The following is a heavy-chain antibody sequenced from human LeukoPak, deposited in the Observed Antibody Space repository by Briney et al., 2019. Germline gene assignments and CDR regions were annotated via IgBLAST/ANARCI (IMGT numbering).Heavy chain of an antibody. J-gene: IGHJ4*02. CDR3: AKETSSGNFVTIDC. V-gene: IGHV3-30-3*01. D-gene: IGHD1-26*01. CDR1: GFTFSSYA. CDR2: ISYDGSNK. Sequence: GRSLRLSCAASGFTFSSYAMHWVRQAPGKGLEWVAVISYDGSNKYYADSVKGRFTISRDNSKNTLYLQMNSLRAEDTAVYCCAKETSSGNFVTIDCWGQGTLVTVSS.